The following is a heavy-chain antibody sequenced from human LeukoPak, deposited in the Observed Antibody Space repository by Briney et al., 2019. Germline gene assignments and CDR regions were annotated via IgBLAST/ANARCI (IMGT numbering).Heavy chain of an antibody. V-gene: IGHV3-23*01. CDR2: ISGSGGST. J-gene: IGHJ5*02. CDR3: ARDLQQLVRYNWFDP. Sequence: GGSLRLSCAASGFTFSSYAMSWVRQAPGKGLEWVSAISGSGGSTYYADSVKGRFTISRDNSKNTLHLQMNSLRAEDTAVYYCARDLQQLVRYNWFDPWGQGTLVTVSS. D-gene: IGHD6-13*01. CDR1: GFTFSSYA.